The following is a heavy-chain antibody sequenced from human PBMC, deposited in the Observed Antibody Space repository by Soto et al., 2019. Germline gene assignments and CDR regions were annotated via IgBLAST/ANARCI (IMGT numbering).Heavy chain of an antibody. V-gene: IGHV4-4*01. Sequence: PETLSLTCVVSGASISSFNWWSWVRQAPGKGLEWIGEIYHSDATTDNPSLKSRATISVDPSNNHFSLKMTSVTAADTAVYFCARDLGTGTDYWGRGTLVTVSS. J-gene: IGHJ4*02. CDR3: ARDLGTGTDY. CDR1: GASISSFNW. CDR2: IYHSDAT.